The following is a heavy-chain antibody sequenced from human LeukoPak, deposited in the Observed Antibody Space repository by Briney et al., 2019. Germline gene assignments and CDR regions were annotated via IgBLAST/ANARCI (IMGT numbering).Heavy chain of an antibody. V-gene: IGHV3-30*04. Sequence: GGSLRLSCAASGFTFSSYAMHWVRQAPGKGLEWVAVISYDGSNKYYADSVKGRFTISRDNSKNTLYLQMNSLRAEDTAVYYCARDPGDYGYFDYWGQGTLVTVS. CDR1: GFTFSSYA. CDR3: ARDPGDYGYFDY. D-gene: IGHD4-17*01. CDR2: ISYDGSNK. J-gene: IGHJ4*02.